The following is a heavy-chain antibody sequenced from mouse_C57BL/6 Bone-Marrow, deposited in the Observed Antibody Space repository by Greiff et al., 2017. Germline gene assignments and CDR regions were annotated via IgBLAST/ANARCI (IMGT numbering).Heavy chain of an antibody. CDR2: IYPRSGNT. D-gene: IGHD1-1*01. Sequence: QVQLQQSGAELARPGASVKLSCKASGYTFTSYGISWVKQRTGQGLEWIGEIYPRSGNTYYNEKFKGKATLTADKSSSTAYMELRSLTSEDSAVYFCARRGGSILYYFDYWGQGTTLPVSS. J-gene: IGHJ2*01. V-gene: IGHV1-81*01. CDR3: ARRGGSILYYFDY. CDR1: GYTFTSYG.